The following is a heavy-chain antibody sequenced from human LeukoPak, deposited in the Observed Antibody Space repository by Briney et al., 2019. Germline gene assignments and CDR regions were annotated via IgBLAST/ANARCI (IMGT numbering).Heavy chain of an antibody. CDR3: AKDLYSSSSGSEFFDF. V-gene: IGHV1-18*01. CDR2: ISGHTGQA. J-gene: IGHJ3*01. D-gene: IGHD3-10*01. Sequence: GAPVKVSCKTSRRLFISYGTNWVRQAPGQRLEWMGWISGHTGQANYAQKFQGRVTMTSDISTTTAYMELTGLRYNDTAVYFCAKDLYSSSSGSEFFDFWGQGTRLTVSS. CDR1: RRLFISYG.